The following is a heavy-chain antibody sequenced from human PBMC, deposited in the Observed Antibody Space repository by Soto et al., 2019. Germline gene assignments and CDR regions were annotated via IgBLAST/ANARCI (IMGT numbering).Heavy chain of an antibody. CDR2: FSAGGSR. CDR1: GFTVSSSA. Sequence: EVQLLESGGGLVQPGGSLRLSCAASGFTVSSSAMIWVRKAPGTGLEWVATFSAGGSRYYADSVKGRFTISRNSSQNTLYLQMNGLRAEDTALYYCAKDRGSGGIVAGTPDYWGQGTLVTVSS. V-gene: IGHV3-23*01. CDR3: AKDRGSGGIVAGTPDY. D-gene: IGHD6-19*01. J-gene: IGHJ4*02.